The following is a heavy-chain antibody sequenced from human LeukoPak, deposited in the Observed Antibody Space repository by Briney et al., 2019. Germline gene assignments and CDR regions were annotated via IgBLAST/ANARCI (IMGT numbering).Heavy chain of an antibody. CDR3: ARDDMYSSSWYWFDP. V-gene: IGHV1-69*04. CDR1: GGTFSSYA. J-gene: IGHJ5*02. CDR2: IIPILGIA. D-gene: IGHD6-13*01. Sequence: SVKVSCKASGGTFSSYAISWVREAPGQGLEWMGRIIPILGIANYAQKFQGRVTITADKSTSTAYMELSSLRSEDTAVYYCARDDMYSSSWYWFDPWSQGTLVTVSS.